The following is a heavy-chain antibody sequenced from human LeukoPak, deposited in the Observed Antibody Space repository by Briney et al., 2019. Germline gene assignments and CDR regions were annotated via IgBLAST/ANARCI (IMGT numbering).Heavy chain of an antibody. CDR2: IYYSGST. V-gene: IGHV4-59*01. CDR1: GGSISSYY. J-gene: IGHJ4*02. D-gene: IGHD6-13*01. Sequence: KASETLSLTCTVSGGSISSYYWSWIRQPPGKGLEWIGYIYYSGSTNYNPSLKSRVTISVDTSKNQFSLKLSSVTAADTAVYYCARGRGIAVAGTWYFDYWGQGTLVTVSS. CDR3: ARGRGIAVAGTWYFDY.